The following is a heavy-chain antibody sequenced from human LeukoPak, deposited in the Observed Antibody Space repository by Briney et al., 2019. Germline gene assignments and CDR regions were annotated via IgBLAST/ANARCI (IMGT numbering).Heavy chain of an antibody. J-gene: IGHJ5*02. CDR2: MRYDGSNK. CDR1: GFTFSSYG. V-gene: IGHV3-30*02. CDR3: AKEGFDP. Sequence: GGSLRLSCAASGFTFSSYGMHWVRQAPGKGLEGVAFMRYDGSNKYYADSVRGRFTISRDNSKNTLYLQMNSLRAEDTAVYYCAKEGFDPWGQGTLVTVSS.